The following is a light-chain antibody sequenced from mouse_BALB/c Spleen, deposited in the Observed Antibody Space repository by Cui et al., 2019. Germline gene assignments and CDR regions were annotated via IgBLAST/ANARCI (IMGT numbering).Light chain of an antibody. Sequence: DIVMTQSPSSLTVTAGEKVTMSCKSSQSLLNSGNQKNYLTWYQQKPGQPPKLLIYWASTRESGVPDGFTGSGSGTDFTLTISSVQAEDLAVYYCQNDYSYPYTFGGGTKLEIK. V-gene: IGKV8-19*01. J-gene: IGKJ2*01. CDR1: QSLLNSGNQKNY. CDR3: QNDYSYPYT. CDR2: WAS.